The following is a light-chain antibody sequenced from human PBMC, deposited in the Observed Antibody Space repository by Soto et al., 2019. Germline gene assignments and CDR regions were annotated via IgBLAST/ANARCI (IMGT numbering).Light chain of an antibody. CDR3: SSFASRSTYL. CDR1: SSDVGGYNQ. Sequence: ALTQPASESGSPGQSITISCTGTSSDVGGYNQVSWYQQHPGKAPKLMIYGVSNRPSGVYNIFSGSKSGNTASLSISVLQSEDEADYYCSSFASRSTYLFGTGTKVTVL. J-gene: IGLJ1*01. CDR2: GVS. V-gene: IGLV2-14*03.